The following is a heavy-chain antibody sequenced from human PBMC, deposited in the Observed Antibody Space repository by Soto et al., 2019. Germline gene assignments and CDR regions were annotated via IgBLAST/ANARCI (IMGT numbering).Heavy chain of an antibody. CDR1: EFTFSDSA. CDR3: ARANLRAIGFAFFEF. V-gene: IGHV3-48*03. J-gene: IGHJ4*01. D-gene: IGHD1-1*01. CDR2: ISSRGGTT. Sequence: LYYRVAEFTFSDSAMNRVSKDPGKGLEWVSYISSRGGTTYYADSVKGRFTLSRDNAKNSLSLQMNSLRADDAAVYYCARANLRAIGFAFFEFWGHGAQVPVSS.